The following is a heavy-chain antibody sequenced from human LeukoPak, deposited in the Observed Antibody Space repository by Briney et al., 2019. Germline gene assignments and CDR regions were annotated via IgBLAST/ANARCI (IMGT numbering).Heavy chain of an antibody. CDR1: GFTFINYA. D-gene: IGHD1-1*01. J-gene: IGHJ4*02. Sequence: GGSLRLSCAASGFTFINYAMRWVRQAPGKGLEWVALISYDGSNKYYADSVKGRFTISRDNSKNTLYLQMNSLRAEDTAVYYCARDQRSAGFDYWGQGTLVTVSS. CDR2: ISYDGSNK. CDR3: ARDQRSAGFDY. V-gene: IGHV3-30-3*01.